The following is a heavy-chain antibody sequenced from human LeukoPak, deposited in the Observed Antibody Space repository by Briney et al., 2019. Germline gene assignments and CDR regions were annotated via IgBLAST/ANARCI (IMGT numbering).Heavy chain of an antibody. D-gene: IGHD3-9*01. J-gene: IGHJ5*02. CDR1: GFTFRNYT. Sequence: GGSLRLSCAASGFTFRNYTMTWVRQAPGKGLEWVSAISGSGGSTYYADSVKGRFTISRDNSKNTLYLQMNRLRDEDTALFYCAKEVKDTVYYHLDTGGKGPLAPVSS. CDR3: AKEVKDTVYYHLDT. V-gene: IGHV3-23*01. CDR2: ISGSGGST.